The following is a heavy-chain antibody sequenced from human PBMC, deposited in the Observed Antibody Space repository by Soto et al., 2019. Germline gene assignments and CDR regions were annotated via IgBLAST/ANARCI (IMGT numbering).Heavy chain of an antibody. Sequence: PGGSLRLSCAASGFTFSSYAMSWVRQAPGKGLEWVSAISGSGGSTYYAGSVKGRFTISRDNSKNTLYLQMNSLRAEDTAVYYCAKDSRPRLHGDWVDYWGQGTLVTVSS. V-gene: IGHV3-23*01. CDR2: ISGSGGST. D-gene: IGHD4-17*01. J-gene: IGHJ4*02. CDR1: GFTFSSYA. CDR3: AKDSRPRLHGDWVDY.